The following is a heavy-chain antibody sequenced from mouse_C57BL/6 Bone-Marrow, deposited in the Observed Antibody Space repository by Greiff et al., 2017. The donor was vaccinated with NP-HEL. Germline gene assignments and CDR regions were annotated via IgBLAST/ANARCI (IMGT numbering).Heavy chain of an antibody. CDR3: SIVCGFDY. D-gene: IGHD2-10*02. CDR1: GYTFTSYW. Sequence: QVQLQQPGAELVRPGSAVKLSCKASGYTFTSYWMDWVKQRPGQGLEWIGKIYPSDSETHYNQKSKDKDTLTVDKSSSTAYMQLSSLSSEDSAVSYCSIVCGFDYWGQGTTLTVSS. CDR2: IYPSDSET. J-gene: IGHJ2*01. V-gene: IGHV1-61*01.